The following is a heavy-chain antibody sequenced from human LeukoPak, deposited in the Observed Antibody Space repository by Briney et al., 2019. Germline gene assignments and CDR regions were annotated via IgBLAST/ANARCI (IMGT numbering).Heavy chain of an antibody. V-gene: IGHV3-21*01. CDR2: ISSSSSYI. CDR3: AREKCIDY. Sequence: GGSLRLSCAASGFSFSRYNMNWVRQAPGKGLGWVSSISSSSSYIYYADSVKGRFTISRDNAKNSLYLQMNSLRAEDTAVYYCAREKCIDYWGQGTLVSVSS. J-gene: IGHJ4*02. CDR1: GFSFSRYN.